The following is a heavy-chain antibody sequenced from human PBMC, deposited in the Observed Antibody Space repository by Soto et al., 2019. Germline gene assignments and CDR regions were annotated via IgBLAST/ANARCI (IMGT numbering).Heavy chain of an antibody. CDR1: GGSISSGGYY. CDR3: ARVPMWQLGGRPGYFDY. D-gene: IGHD6-6*01. J-gene: IGHJ4*02. Sequence: QVQLQESGPGLVKPSQTLSLTCTVSGGSISSGGYYWSWIRQHPGKGLEWIGYIYYSGSTYYNPSLKSRVTISVDTSKNQFSLNLSSVTAADTAVYYCARVPMWQLGGRPGYFDYWGQGTLVTVSS. CDR2: IYYSGST. V-gene: IGHV4-31*03.